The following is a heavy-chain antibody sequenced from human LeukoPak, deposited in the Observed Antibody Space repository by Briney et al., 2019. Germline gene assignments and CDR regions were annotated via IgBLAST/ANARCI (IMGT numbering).Heavy chain of an antibody. V-gene: IGHV3-66*01. CDR3: AREGMEDAFDI. Sequence: GGSLRLSCAASGFSVSNNYMSWVRQAPGKGLEWVSVIYSGGSTFYADSVKGRFTISRDNAKNSLYLQMNSLRAEDTAVYYCAREGMEDAFDIWGQGTMVTVSS. CDR2: IYSGGST. CDR1: GFSVSNNY. J-gene: IGHJ3*02. D-gene: IGHD6-13*01.